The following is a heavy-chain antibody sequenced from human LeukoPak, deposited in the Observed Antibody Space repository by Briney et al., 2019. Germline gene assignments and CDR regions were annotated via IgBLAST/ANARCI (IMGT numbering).Heavy chain of an antibody. J-gene: IGHJ6*03. CDR3: ARDYTSYPSYYYYYMDV. V-gene: IGHV1-69*06. CDR1: GGTFSSYA. CDR2: IIPIFGTA. D-gene: IGHD2-2*01. Sequence: GASVKVSCKASGGTFSSYAISWVRQAPGQGLEWMGRIIPIFGTANYAQKFQGRVTITADKSTSTAYMELSSLRSEDTAVYYCARDYTSYPSYYYYYMDVWGKGTTVTVSS.